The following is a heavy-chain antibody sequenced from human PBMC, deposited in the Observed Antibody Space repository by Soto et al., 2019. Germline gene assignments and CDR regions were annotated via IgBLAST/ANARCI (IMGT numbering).Heavy chain of an antibody. Sequence: QVQLVESGGGVVQPGRSLRLSCAASGFTFSSYGMHWVRQAPGKGLEWVAVISYDGSNKYYADSVKGRFTISRDNSKNTLYLQMNSLRAEDTAVYYCAKDPSEDSSSWYSLSAPPDYWGQGTLVTVSS. CDR1: GFTFSSYG. V-gene: IGHV3-30*18. CDR2: ISYDGSNK. CDR3: AKDPSEDSSSWYSLSAPPDY. J-gene: IGHJ4*02. D-gene: IGHD6-13*01.